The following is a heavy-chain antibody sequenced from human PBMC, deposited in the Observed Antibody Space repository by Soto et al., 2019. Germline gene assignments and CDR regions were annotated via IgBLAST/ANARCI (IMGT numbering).Heavy chain of an antibody. Sequence: QVQLQESGPGLVKPSQTLSLTCTVSGGSISSGGYYWSWIRQHPGKGLEWIGYIYDSGSTYYNPSLKSRVTISVGTSKHQFSLKLSSVTAADTAVYYCARVFSDSSSFFDPWGQGTLVTVSS. CDR3: ARVFSDSSSFFDP. V-gene: IGHV4-31*03. D-gene: IGHD6-13*01. J-gene: IGHJ5*02. CDR1: GGSISSGGYY. CDR2: IYDSGST.